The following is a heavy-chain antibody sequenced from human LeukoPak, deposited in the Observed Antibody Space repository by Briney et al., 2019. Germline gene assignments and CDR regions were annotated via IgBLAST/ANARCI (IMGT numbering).Heavy chain of an antibody. V-gene: IGHV1-69*13. CDR1: GGTFSSYA. D-gene: IGHD3-22*01. CDR2: IIPIFGTA. J-gene: IGHJ4*02. Sequence: SVKVSCKASGGTFSSYAISWVRQAPGQGLEWMGGIIPIFGTANYAQKFQGRVMITADESTSTAYMELSNLRSEDTAVYYCARESTDYYDSSGYYYGPVYWGQGTLVTVSS. CDR3: ARESTDYYDSSGYYYGPVY.